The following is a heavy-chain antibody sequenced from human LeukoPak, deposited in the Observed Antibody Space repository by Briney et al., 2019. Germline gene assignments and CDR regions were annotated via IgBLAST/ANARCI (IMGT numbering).Heavy chain of an antibody. J-gene: IGHJ4*02. V-gene: IGHV4-59*01. CDR2: IYYSGST. CDR1: GVSISSYY. D-gene: IGHD5-12*01. Sequence: SETLSLTCTVSGVSISSYYWSWIRQPPGKGLEWLGYIYYSGSTNYNPSLKSRVTISVDTSKNQFSLKLSSVTAADTAVYYCARGGYSGYFPQYYFDYWGQGTLVTVSS. CDR3: ARGGYSGYFPQYYFDY.